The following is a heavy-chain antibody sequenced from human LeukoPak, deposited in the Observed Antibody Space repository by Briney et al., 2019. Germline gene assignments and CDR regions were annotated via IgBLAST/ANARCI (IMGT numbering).Heavy chain of an antibody. CDR3: TRQRYFDY. CDR2: IYPGDSDT. J-gene: IGHJ4*02. Sequence: GESLKISCKGSGYSFTDYWIGWVRQMPGKGLEWMGIIYPGDSDTRYSPSFQGQVTILADKSINTAFLQWSSLKASDTAMYYCTRQRYFDYWGQGTLVTVSS. CDR1: GYSFTDYW. V-gene: IGHV5-51*01.